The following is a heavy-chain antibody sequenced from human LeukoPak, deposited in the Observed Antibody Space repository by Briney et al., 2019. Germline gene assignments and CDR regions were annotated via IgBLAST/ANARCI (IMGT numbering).Heavy chain of an antibody. J-gene: IGHJ4*02. Sequence: GESLKISCKGSGYSFTYWIGWVRQMPGKGLEWMGIIYPGDSDTRYSPSFQGQVTISADKSISTAYLQWSSLKASDTAMYYCARPPNQAVAGPIDYWGQGTLVTVSS. CDR3: ARPPNQAVAGPIDY. D-gene: IGHD6-19*01. V-gene: IGHV5-51*01. CDR2: IYPGDSDT. CDR1: GYSFTYW.